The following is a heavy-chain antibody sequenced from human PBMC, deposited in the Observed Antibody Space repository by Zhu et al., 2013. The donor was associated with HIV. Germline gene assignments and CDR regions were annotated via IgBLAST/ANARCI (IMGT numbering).Heavy chain of an antibody. D-gene: IGHD5-12*01. CDR2: IVVGSGNT. CDR1: GFTFTSSA. J-gene: IGHJ6*03. V-gene: IGHV1-58*01. Sequence: QLVQSGPEVKKPGTSVKVSCKASGFTFTSSAVQWVRQARGQRLEWIGWIVVGSGNTNYAQKFQERVTITRDMSTSTAYMELSSLRSEDTAVYYCAAAGGYLDYYYYYMDVWGKGTTVTVSS. CDR3: AAAGGYLDYYYYYMDV.